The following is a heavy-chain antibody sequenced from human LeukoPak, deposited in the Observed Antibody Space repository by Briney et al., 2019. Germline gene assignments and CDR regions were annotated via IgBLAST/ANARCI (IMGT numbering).Heavy chain of an antibody. D-gene: IGHD2-15*01. J-gene: IGHJ3*02. CDR1: GFTFSSYW. CDR3: ARDFKYCSGGSCSWGAFDI. Sequence: GGSLRLSCAASGFTFSSYWMHWVRQAPGKGRVWVSRINSDGSSTSYADSVKGRFTISRDNAKNTLYLQMNSLRAEDTAVYYCARDFKYCSGGSCSWGAFDIWGQGTMVTVSS. CDR2: INSDGSST. V-gene: IGHV3-74*01.